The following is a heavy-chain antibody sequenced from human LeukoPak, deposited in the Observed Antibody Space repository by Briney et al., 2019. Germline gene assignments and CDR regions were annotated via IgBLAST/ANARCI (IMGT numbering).Heavy chain of an antibody. Sequence: SQTLSLTCTVSGGSISSGSYYWSWIRQPAGKGLEWIGRIYTSGRTNYNPPLKSRVTISVDTSKNQFSLKLSSVTAADTAVYYCARAGGGKSAVNWFDPWGQGTLVTVSS. J-gene: IGHJ5*02. D-gene: IGHD6-19*01. CDR1: GGSISSGSYY. CDR3: ARAGGGKSAVNWFDP. CDR2: IYTSGRT. V-gene: IGHV4-61*02.